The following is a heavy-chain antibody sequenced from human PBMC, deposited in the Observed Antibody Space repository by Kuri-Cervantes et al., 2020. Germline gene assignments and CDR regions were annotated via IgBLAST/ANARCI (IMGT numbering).Heavy chain of an antibody. CDR3: AGSGYSVSDAFDI. V-gene: IGHV3-43*01. CDR2: ISWDGGST. J-gene: IGHJ3*02. Sequence: ESLKISCVASGFTFDDYTMHWVRQAPGKGLEWVSLISWDGGSTYYADSVKGRFTISRDNSKNTLYLQINSLRAEDTAVYYCAGSGYSVSDAFDIWGQGTMVTVSS. D-gene: IGHD3-22*01. CDR1: GFTFDDYT.